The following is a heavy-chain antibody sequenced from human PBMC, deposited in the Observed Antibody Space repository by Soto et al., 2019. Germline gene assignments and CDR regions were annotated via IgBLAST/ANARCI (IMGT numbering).Heavy chain of an antibody. J-gene: IGHJ5*01. CDR3: ASMIGDPVLSFDS. Sequence: ETLSLTCTVSGGSISSYYWSWIRQPPGKGLEWIGYIFYSGSTSYNPSLKSRVTTSIDTSEYQFSLKLNSVTAADTAVYYCASMIGDPVLSFDSWGQGTLVTVSS. D-gene: IGHD3-10*02. CDR2: IFYSGST. V-gene: IGHV4-59*01. CDR1: GGSISSYY.